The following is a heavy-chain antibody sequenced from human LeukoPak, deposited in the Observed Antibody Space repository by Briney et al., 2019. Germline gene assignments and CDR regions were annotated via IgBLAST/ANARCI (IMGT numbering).Heavy chain of an antibody. Sequence: SVKVSCKASGGTFSNYAISWVRQAPGQGLEWMGGIITNYGTTNYAQKYQGRVTITADESTTTVYMELSSLRSEDTAVYYCARPRTYYDFWRGYPPFDYWGQGTLVTVSS. CDR3: ARPRTYYDFWRGYPPFDY. J-gene: IGHJ4*02. V-gene: IGHV1-69*13. D-gene: IGHD3-3*01. CDR2: IITNYGTT. CDR1: GGTFSNYA.